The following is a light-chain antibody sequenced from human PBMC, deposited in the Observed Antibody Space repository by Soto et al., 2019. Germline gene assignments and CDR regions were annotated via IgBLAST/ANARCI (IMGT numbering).Light chain of an antibody. CDR3: QQYNYWPPLT. Sequence: EIVMTQSPATLSVSPGERATLSCRASQSVSSNLAWYQQKAGQAPRLLIYGASTRATGIPARFSGSGSGTEFTLTISSLQSEDFAVYYCQQYNYWPPLTFGGGTQVEIK. CDR2: GAS. J-gene: IGKJ4*01. V-gene: IGKV3-15*01. CDR1: QSVSSN.